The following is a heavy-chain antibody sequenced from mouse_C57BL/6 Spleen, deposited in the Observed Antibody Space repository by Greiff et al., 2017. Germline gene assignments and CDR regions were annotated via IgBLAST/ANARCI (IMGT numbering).Heavy chain of an antibody. Sequence: VKLVESGAELVKPGASVKLSCKASGYTFTEYTIHWVKQRSGQGLEWIGWFYPGSGSIKYNEKFKDKATLTADKSSSTVYMELSRLTSEDSAVYFCARHEPITGTFAYWGQGTLVTVSA. V-gene: IGHV1-62-2*01. J-gene: IGHJ3*01. D-gene: IGHD4-1*01. CDR2: FYPGSGSI. CDR3: ARHEPITGTFAY. CDR1: GYTFTEYT.